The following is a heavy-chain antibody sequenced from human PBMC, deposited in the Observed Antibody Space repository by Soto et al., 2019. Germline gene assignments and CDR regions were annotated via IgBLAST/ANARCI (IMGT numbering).Heavy chain of an antibody. Sequence: SETLSLTCAVYGGSFSGYYWSWIRQPPGKGLEWIGEINHSGSTNYNPSLKSRVTISVDTSKNQFSLKLSSVTAAGTAVYSCARRVGRIAAAGTLGNWFDPWRQGTLVTVSS. J-gene: IGHJ5*02. CDR3: ARRVGRIAAAGTLGNWFDP. V-gene: IGHV4-34*01. CDR1: GGSFSGYY. CDR2: INHSGST. D-gene: IGHD6-13*01.